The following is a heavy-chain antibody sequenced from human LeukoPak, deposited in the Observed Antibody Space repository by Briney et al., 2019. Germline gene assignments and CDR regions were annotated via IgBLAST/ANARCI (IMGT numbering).Heavy chain of an antibody. Sequence: SETLSLTCTVSGGSISSYYWSWIRQPPGKGLEWIGYIYYSGTTNYNPSLKSRVTISVDTSKNQFSLKLSSVEADDTAVYQCAGVGEDGYNLSAFDIWGQGTMVTVSS. CDR2: IYYSGTT. D-gene: IGHD5-24*01. V-gene: IGHV4-59*01. CDR1: GGSISSYY. CDR3: AGVGEDGYNLSAFDI. J-gene: IGHJ3*02.